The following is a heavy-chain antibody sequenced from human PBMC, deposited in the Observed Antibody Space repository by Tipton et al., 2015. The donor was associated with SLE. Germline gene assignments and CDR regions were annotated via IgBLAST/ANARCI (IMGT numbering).Heavy chain of an antibody. CDR2: INDSGST. V-gene: IGHV4-34*01. Sequence: TLSLTCAVSGGSFSGNYWSWVRQPPGKGLEWIGEINDSGSTNYNPSLKSRVNISIDTSKKQVSLKLSSVTAADTAVYYCARVDDFPTTWRFDPWGQGTLVTVSS. J-gene: IGHJ5*02. D-gene: IGHD3-3*01. CDR1: GGSFSGNY. CDR3: ARVDDFPTTWRFDP.